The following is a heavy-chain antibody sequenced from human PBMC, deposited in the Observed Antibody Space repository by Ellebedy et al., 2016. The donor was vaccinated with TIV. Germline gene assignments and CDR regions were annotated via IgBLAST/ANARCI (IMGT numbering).Heavy chain of an antibody. CDR3: ARGGITMVYYGGLEV. Sequence: MPSETLSLTCAVYGGSFSDYYWSWIRQPPGKGLEWIGEINRSGTTSYNPSLKSRVTISVDTSKNQFSLKLSSVTAADTAVYYCARGGITMVYYGGLEVWGQGTTVTVSS. V-gene: IGHV4-34*01. J-gene: IGHJ6*02. CDR1: GGSFSDYY. D-gene: IGHD3-10*01. CDR2: INRSGTT.